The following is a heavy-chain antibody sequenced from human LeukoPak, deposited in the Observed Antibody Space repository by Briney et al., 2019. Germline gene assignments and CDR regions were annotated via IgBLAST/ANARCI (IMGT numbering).Heavy chain of an antibody. CDR2: IIPIFGTA. V-gene: IGHV1-69*13. J-gene: IGHJ4*02. CDR1: GGTFSSYA. Sequence: GASVRVSCKASGGTFSSYAISWVRQAPGQGLEWMGGIIPIFGTANYAQKFQGRVTITADESTSTAYMELSSLRSEDTAVYYCARDTDYGGNSGQWGQGTLVTVSS. CDR3: ARDTDYGGNSGQ. D-gene: IGHD4-23*01.